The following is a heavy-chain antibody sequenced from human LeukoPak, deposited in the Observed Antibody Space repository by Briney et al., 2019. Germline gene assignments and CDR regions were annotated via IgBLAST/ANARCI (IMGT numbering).Heavy chain of an antibody. CDR3: AREAVGAAIDY. D-gene: IGHD1-26*01. J-gene: IGHJ4*02. V-gene: IGHV3-64*01. CDR1: GFTFSRHA. CDR2: ISSNGGST. Sequence: GGSLRLSCAASGFTFSRHAMHWVRQAPEKGLEYVSVISSNGGSTYYGNSVKGRFTISRDNSKNTLYLQMGSLRTEDMAVYYCAREAVGAAIDYWGQGTLVTVSS.